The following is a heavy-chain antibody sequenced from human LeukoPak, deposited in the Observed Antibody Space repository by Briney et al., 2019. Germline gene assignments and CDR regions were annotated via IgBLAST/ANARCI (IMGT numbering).Heavy chain of an antibody. D-gene: IGHD3-9*01. CDR2: IKQDGSEK. CDR1: GFTFSSYW. V-gene: IGHV3-7*01. J-gene: IGHJ3*02. CDR3: ARVTFDWLLTMGAFDI. Sequence: GGSLRLSCAASGFTFSSYWMSWVRQAPGRGLEWVANIKQDGSEKYYVDSVKGRFTISRDNAKNSLYLQMNSLRAEDTAVYYCARVTFDWLLTMGAFDIWGQGTMVTVSS.